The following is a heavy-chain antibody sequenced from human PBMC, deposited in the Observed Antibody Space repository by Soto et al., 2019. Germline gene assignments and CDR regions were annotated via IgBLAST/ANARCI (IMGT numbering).Heavy chain of an antibody. Sequence: SETLSLTCAVYGGSFSGYYWSWIRQPPGKGLEWIGEINHSGSTNCNPSLKSRVTISVDTSKNQFSLKLSSVTAADTAVYYCARVSFSITMVRGVTALDYWGQGTLVTVS. D-gene: IGHD3-10*01. CDR1: GGSFSGYY. CDR2: INHSGST. V-gene: IGHV4-34*01. J-gene: IGHJ4*02. CDR3: ARVSFSITMVRGVTALDY.